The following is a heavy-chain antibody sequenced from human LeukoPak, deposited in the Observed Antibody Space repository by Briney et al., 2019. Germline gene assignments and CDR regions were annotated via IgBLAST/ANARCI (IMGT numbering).Heavy chain of an antibody. V-gene: IGHV3-23*01. Sequence: SGGSLRLSCAASGFTFSSYAMSWVRQAPGKGLEWVSVISGSGGSTYYADSVKGRSTISRDNSKNTLYLQMNSLRAEDTAVYYCAKDATRYSYGLYYFDYWGQGTLVTVSS. D-gene: IGHD5-18*01. CDR1: GFTFSSYA. CDR2: ISGSGGST. J-gene: IGHJ4*02. CDR3: AKDATRYSYGLYYFDY.